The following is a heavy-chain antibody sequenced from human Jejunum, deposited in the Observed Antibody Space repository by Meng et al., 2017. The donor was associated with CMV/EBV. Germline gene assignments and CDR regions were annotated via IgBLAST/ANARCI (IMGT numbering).Heavy chain of an antibody. J-gene: IGHJ5*02. D-gene: IGHD3-3*01. CDR3: ASGGIYDFWSGYYTGQTWFDP. Sequence: SSYWSWIRQPPGKGLEWIGYIYYSGSTNYNPSLKSRVTISVDTSKNQFSLKLSSVTAADTAVYYCASGGIYDFWSGYYTGQTWFDPWGQGTLVTVSS. CDR2: IYYSGST. V-gene: IGHV4-59*01. CDR1: SSY.